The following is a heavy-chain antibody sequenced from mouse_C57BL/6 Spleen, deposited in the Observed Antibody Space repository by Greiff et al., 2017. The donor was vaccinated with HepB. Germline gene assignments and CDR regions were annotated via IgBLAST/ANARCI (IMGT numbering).Heavy chain of an antibody. V-gene: IGHV1-7*01. CDR1: GYTLTSYW. CDR2: INPSSDYT. CDR3: ARARYFEV. Sequence: QVQLQQSGAELAKPGASVKLSCKASGYTLTSYWMHWVKQRQGQGLEWIGYINPSSDYTKYNQKFKDKATLPADKSSSTACMQLSSLTYEDAAVYYRARARYFEVWGTVTPVTVSS. J-gene: IGHJ1*03.